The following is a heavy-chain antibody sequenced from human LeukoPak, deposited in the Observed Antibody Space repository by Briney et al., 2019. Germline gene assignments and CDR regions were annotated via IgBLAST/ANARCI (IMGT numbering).Heavy chain of an antibody. Sequence: SETLSLTCTASGGSISGYFWSWIRQPPGKGLEWIGYIYSSGSGNYNPSLKSRVTISVDTSKNQFSLKLSSVTAADTAVYYCARLTPGRFYMDVWGKGTTVTVSS. CDR3: ARLTPGRFYMDV. V-gene: IGHV4-4*09. J-gene: IGHJ6*03. CDR2: IYSSGSG. CDR1: GGSISGYF. D-gene: IGHD7-27*01.